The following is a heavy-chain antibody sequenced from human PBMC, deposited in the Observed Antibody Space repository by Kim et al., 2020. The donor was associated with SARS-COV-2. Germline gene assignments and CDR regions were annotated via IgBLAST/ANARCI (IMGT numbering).Heavy chain of an antibody. Sequence: GGSLRLSCAASGFTFDDYTMHWVRQAPGKGLEWVSLISWDGGSTYYADSVKGRFTISRDNSKNSLYLQMNSLRTEDTALYYCAKDGGRSSGYYYDYWGQGTLVTVSS. CDR2: ISWDGGST. V-gene: IGHV3-43*01. D-gene: IGHD3-22*01. CDR3: AKDGGRSSGYYYDY. CDR1: GFTFDDYT. J-gene: IGHJ4*02.